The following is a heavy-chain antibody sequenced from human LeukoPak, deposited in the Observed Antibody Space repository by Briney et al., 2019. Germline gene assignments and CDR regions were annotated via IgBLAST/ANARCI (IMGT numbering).Heavy chain of an antibody. CDR1: GGTFSSYA. CDR3: ARGSRIVVIPFDY. CDR2: IIPIFGTA. V-gene: IGHV1-69*13. Sequence: SVKVSCEASGGTFSSYAISWVRQAPGQGLEWMGGIIPIFGTANYAQKFQGRVTITADESTSTAYMELRSLRSDDTAVYYCARGSRIVVIPFDYWGQGTLVTVSS. J-gene: IGHJ4*02. D-gene: IGHD2-21*01.